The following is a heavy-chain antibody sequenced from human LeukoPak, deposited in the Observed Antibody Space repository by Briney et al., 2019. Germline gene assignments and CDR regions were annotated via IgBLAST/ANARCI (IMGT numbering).Heavy chain of an antibody. J-gene: IGHJ4*02. CDR2: ISSSSSYI. CDR1: GFTFSSYS. V-gene: IGHV3-21*01. D-gene: IGHD6-6*01. CDR3: ARAGGSSFLTDY. Sequence: GGSLRLSCAASGFTFSSYSMNWVRQAPGKGLEWVSSISSSSSYIYYADSVKGRFTISRDNAKNSLYLQMNSLRAEDTAVYYCARAGGSSFLTDYWGQGTLVTVSS.